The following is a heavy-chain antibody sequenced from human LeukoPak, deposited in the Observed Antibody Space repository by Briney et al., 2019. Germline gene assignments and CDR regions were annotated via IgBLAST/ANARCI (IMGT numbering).Heavy chain of an antibody. V-gene: IGHV4-59*08. CDR2: IHSSGST. CDR3: ARQDNDYPYYFDF. Sequence: SETLSLTCTVSGGSTSSYYWSWIRQPPAKKGLEWIAYIHSSGSTNYNPSLKSRVAISVDTSRNHFSLKLSSVTAADTAVYYCARQDNDYPYYFDFWGQGTLVTVSS. J-gene: IGHJ4*02. D-gene: IGHD4-11*01. CDR1: GGSTSSYY.